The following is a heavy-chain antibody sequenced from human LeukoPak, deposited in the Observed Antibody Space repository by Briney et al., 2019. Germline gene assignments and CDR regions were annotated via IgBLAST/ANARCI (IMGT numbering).Heavy chain of an antibody. CDR3: ARGAPKRFLGPVDY. CDR1: GFTFSSYW. V-gene: IGHV3-74*01. Sequence: GGSLRLSCAASGFTFSSYWMHWVRQAPGKGLVWVSRINSDGSSTSYADSVKGRFTISRDNAKNTLYLQMNSLRAEDTAVYYCARGAPKRFLGPVDYWGQGTLVTVSS. D-gene: IGHD3-10*01. J-gene: IGHJ4*02. CDR2: INSDGSST.